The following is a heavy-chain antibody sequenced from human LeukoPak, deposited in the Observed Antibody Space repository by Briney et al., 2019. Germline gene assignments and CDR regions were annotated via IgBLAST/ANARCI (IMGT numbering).Heavy chain of an antibody. CDR1: GFTVSSNY. Sequence: GSLRLSCAASGFTVSSNYMSWVRQAPGKGLEWVSVIYSGGSTYYADSVKGRFTISRDNSKNTLYLQMNSLRAEDTAVYYCARGSGACATMVRGVIITRDDAFDIWGQGTMVTVSS. V-gene: IGHV3-53*01. D-gene: IGHD3-10*01. CDR2: IYSGGST. J-gene: IGHJ3*02. CDR3: ARGSGACATMVRGVIITRDDAFDI.